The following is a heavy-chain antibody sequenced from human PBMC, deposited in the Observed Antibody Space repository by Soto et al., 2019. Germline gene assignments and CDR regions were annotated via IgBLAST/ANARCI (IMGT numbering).Heavy chain of an antibody. CDR1: GSTISTYY. CDR2: IYYSGST. Sequence: PSETLSLTFTASGSTISTYYWSWIRQPPGQGLAWIGYIYYSGSTNYNPSLKSRVTISVDTSKNQFSLKLSSVTAADTAVYYCARQNMVRGVFRAFDIWGQGTMVTVSS. J-gene: IGHJ3*02. CDR3: ARQNMVRGVFRAFDI. V-gene: IGHV4-59*08. D-gene: IGHD3-10*01.